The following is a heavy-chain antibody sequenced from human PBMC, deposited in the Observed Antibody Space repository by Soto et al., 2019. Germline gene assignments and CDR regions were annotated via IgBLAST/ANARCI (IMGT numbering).Heavy chain of an antibody. D-gene: IGHD3-10*01. Sequence: QVQLVQSGAEVKKPGSSVKVSCKASGGTFSSYAISWVRQAPGQGLEWMGGIIPIFGTANYAQKFQGRVTITADESTSTAYMELSSLRSEDTAVYYGARVVLWFGELGDYYGMDVWGQGTTVTVSS. V-gene: IGHV1-69*01. CDR1: GGTFSSYA. J-gene: IGHJ6*02. CDR3: ARVVLWFGELGDYYGMDV. CDR2: IIPIFGTA.